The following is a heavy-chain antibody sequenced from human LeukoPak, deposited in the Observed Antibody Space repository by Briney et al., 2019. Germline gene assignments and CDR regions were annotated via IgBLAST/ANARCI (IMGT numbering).Heavy chain of an antibody. CDR1: GYTFTSYG. CDR3: ARDGLRYFDWLLSSRGENCFDY. V-gene: IGHV1-18*01. Sequence: GASVKVSCKASGYTFTSYGISWVRQAPGQGLEWMGWISAYNGNTNYAQKLQGRVTMTTDTSTSTAYMELRSLRSDDTAVYYCARDGLRYFDWLLSSRGENCFDYWGQGTLVTVSS. CDR2: ISAYNGNT. D-gene: IGHD3-9*01. J-gene: IGHJ4*02.